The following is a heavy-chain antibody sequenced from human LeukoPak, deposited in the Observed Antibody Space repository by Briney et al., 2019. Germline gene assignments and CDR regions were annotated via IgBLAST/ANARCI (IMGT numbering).Heavy chain of an antibody. CDR3: ARDTSYSV. J-gene: IGHJ4*02. CDR1: GFTVSNDY. D-gene: IGHD2-21*01. Sequence: PGGSLRLSCAASGFTVSNDYMSWVREAPGKGLECVSVIYSGESTYYADSVKGRFTISRDNSKNTLYLQMNSLRAEDTAVYYYARDTSYSVWGQGTLVTVSS. V-gene: IGHV3-66*01. CDR2: IYSGEST.